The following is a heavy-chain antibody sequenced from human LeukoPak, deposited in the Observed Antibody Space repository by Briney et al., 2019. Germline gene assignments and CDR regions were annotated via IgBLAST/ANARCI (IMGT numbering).Heavy chain of an antibody. V-gene: IGHV3-30-3*01. CDR1: GFTFSSYA. D-gene: IGHD3-22*01. Sequence: SCKASGFTFSSYAMHWVRQAPSKGLEWVAVISYDGSNKYYADSVKGRFTISRDNSKNTLYLQMNSLRAEDTAVYYCARDGYYYDSSGDLYYWGQGTLVTVSS. CDR3: ARDGYYYDSSGDLYY. CDR2: ISYDGSNK. J-gene: IGHJ4*02.